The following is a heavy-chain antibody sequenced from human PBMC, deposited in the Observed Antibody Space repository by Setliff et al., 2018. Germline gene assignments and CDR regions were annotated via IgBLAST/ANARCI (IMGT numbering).Heavy chain of an antibody. D-gene: IGHD3-3*01. CDR2: ISADGDPT. CDR3: AKDLITTTVPEWLLYTPTTYFDY. CDR1: GSGYIFSSYG. Sequence: QPGGSLRLSCAASGSGYIFSSYGMSWVRHAPGKGLEWVAIISADGDPTYYADSVKGRFTISRDNSKNTLYLQMNSLRAEDTAVYYCAKDLITTTVPEWLLYTPTTYFDYWGQGTLVTVSS. J-gene: IGHJ4*02. V-gene: IGHV3-23*01.